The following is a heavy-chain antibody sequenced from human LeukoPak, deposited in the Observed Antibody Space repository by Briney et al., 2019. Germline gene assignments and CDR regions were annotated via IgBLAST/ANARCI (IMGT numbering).Heavy chain of an antibody. V-gene: IGHV1-69*05. CDR1: GGTFSSYA. D-gene: IGHD3-10*01. CDR2: IIPIFGTA. Sequence: SVKVSFKASGGTFSSYAISWVRQAPGQGLEWMGRIIPIFGTANYAQKFQGRVTITTDESTCTAYMEQSSLRSEDTAVYYCARDPSLRGNAFDIWGQGTMVTVSS. J-gene: IGHJ3*02. CDR3: ARDPSLRGNAFDI.